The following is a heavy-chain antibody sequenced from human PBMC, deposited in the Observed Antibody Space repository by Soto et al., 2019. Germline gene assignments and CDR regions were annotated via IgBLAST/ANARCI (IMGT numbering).Heavy chain of an antibody. J-gene: IGHJ6*02. CDR3: ARDRIAARRAYYYYYGMDV. V-gene: IGHV4-61*01. CDR2: IYYSGST. D-gene: IGHD6-6*01. CDR1: GGSVSSGSYY. Sequence: SETLSLTCTVSGGSVSSGSYYWSWIRQPPGKGLEWIGYIYYSGSTNYNPSLKSRVTISVDTSKNQFSLKLSSVTAADTAVYYCARDRIAARRAYYYYYGMDVWGQGTTVTVS.